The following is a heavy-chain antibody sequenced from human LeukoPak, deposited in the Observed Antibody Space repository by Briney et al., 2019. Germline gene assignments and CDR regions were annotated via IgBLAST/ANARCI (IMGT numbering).Heavy chain of an antibody. CDR1: GNTFTRYF. Sequence: ASVKVSCKASGNTFTRYFIHWLRQVPGQGPEWMGIINPSGTSTRYAQNFQGRVTMTRDTSTSTVYMELTSLRSEDTAVYFCARGDGYNFFDSWGQGTLVTVSS. CDR3: ARGDGYNFFDS. V-gene: IGHV1-46*01. CDR2: INPSGTST. J-gene: IGHJ4*02. D-gene: IGHD5-24*01.